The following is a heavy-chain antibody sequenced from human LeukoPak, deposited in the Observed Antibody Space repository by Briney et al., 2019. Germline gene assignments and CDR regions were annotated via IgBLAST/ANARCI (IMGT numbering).Heavy chain of an antibody. CDR1: GYTFTSYA. V-gene: IGHV1-3*01. Sequence: ASVKVSCKASGYTFTSYAMHWVRQAPGQRLEWMGWINAGNGNTKYSQKFQGRVTITRDTSASTAYMKLSSLRSEDTAVYYCARDGSGSSVFDYWGQGTLVTVSS. J-gene: IGHJ4*02. CDR3: ARDGSGSSVFDY. CDR2: INAGNGNT. D-gene: IGHD1-26*01.